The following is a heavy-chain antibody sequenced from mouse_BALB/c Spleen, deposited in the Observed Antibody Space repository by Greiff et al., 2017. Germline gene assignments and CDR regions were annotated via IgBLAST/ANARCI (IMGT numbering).Heavy chain of an antibody. D-gene: IGHD2-2*01. CDR3: ARYGYDVGFAY. CDR2: INPYNDGT. V-gene: IGHV1-14*01. Sequence: VQLKQSGPELVKPGASVKMSCKASGYTFTSYVMHWVKQKPGQGLEWIGYINPYNDGTKYNEKFKGKATLTSDKSSSTAYMELSSLTSEDSAVYYCARYGYDVGFAYWGQGTLVTVSA. CDR1: GYTFTSYV. J-gene: IGHJ3*01.